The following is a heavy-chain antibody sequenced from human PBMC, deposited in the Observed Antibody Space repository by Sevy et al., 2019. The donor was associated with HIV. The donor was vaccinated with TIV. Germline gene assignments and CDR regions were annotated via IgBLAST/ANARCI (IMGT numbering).Heavy chain of an antibody. D-gene: IGHD3-16*01. CDR2: ISSVRSST. Sequence: GGSLRLSCAASGFTFSSYWMNWVRQAPGKGLVWVSRISSVRSSTNYADSVKGRFTISRDNAKNTLYLQMNSLRAEDTALYYCARHRGGVVDYWGQGTLVTVSS. CDR1: GFTFSSYW. V-gene: IGHV3-74*01. CDR3: ARHRGGVVDY. J-gene: IGHJ4*02.